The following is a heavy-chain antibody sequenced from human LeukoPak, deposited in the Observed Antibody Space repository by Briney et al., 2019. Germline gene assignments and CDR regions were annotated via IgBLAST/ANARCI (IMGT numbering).Heavy chain of an antibody. Sequence: GESLKISCKGSGYSFPNYWIGWVRQMPGKGLEWIGIVYPATSDTTYSPSFQGQVTISADKSISTAYLQWSSLKASDTAMYYCARRSGYSGYDWGYWGQGTLVTVSS. CDR3: ARRSGYSGYDWGY. CDR1: GYSFPNYW. D-gene: IGHD5-12*01. J-gene: IGHJ4*02. CDR2: VYPATSDT. V-gene: IGHV5-51*01.